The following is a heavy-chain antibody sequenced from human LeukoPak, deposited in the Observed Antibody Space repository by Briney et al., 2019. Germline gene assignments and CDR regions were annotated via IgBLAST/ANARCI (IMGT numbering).Heavy chain of an antibody. J-gene: IGHJ4*02. CDR3: ARGDPYYYDSSGYIDY. V-gene: IGHV4-34*01. Sequence: GSLRLSCAASGFTFSSYSMNWVRQPPGKGLEWIGEINHSGSTNYNPSLKSRVTISVDTSKNQFSLKLSSVTAADTAVYYCARGDPYYYDSSGYIDYWGQGTLVTVSS. CDR1: GFTFSSYS. D-gene: IGHD3-22*01. CDR2: INHSGST.